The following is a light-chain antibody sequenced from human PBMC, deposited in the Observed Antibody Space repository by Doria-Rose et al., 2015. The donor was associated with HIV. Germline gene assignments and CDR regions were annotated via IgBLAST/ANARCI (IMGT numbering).Light chain of an antibody. CDR3: QQTYSSPPWT. Sequence: DIRVTQSPSSLSASIGDRVTITCRASQTVSTYLNWFQQEPGKAPKLLIYAASRLQSGVPSRFGGSGSGTDFTLTISGLQPGDFATYYCQQTYSSPPWTFGQGTKVE. V-gene: IGKV1-39*01. CDR2: AAS. J-gene: IGKJ1*01. CDR1: QTVSTY.